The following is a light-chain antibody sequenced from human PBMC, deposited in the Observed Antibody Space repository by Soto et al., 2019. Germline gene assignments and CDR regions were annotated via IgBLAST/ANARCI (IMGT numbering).Light chain of an antibody. J-gene: IGKJ2*01. V-gene: IGKV3-15*01. CDR3: QQYNNWPPEYT. CDR1: QSVSSN. CDR2: GAS. Sequence: EIVMTQSPATLSVSPGERATLSCRASQSVSSNLAWYQQKPGQAPRLLIYGASTMATGIPARFSGRGSGTEFTLTISSLQSEDFAVYYCQQYNNWPPEYTFGQGTKLEIK.